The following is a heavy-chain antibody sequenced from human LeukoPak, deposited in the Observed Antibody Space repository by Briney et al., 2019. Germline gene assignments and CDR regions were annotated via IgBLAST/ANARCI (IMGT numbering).Heavy chain of an antibody. D-gene: IGHD3-10*01. CDR3: ARRVPEGSLVRGVIIPWYYYYMDV. CDR2: ISGSGGST. Sequence: PGGSLRLSCAASGFTFSSYAMSWVRQAPGKGLEWVSAISGSGGSTYYTDSVKGRFTISRDNAKNSLYLQMNSLRAEDTAVYYCARRVPEGSLVRGVIIPWYYYYMDVWGKGTTVTVSS. J-gene: IGHJ6*03. CDR1: GFTFSSYA. V-gene: IGHV3-23*01.